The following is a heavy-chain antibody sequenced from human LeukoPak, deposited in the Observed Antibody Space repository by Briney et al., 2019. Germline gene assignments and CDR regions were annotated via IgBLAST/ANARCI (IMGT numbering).Heavy chain of an antibody. CDR3: ARDGYCSSTSCLYYYYMDV. J-gene: IGHJ6*03. V-gene: IGHV3-30*04. CDR1: GFTFGSYA. D-gene: IGHD2-2*03. Sequence: GRSLRLSCAASGFTFGSYAMHWVRQAPGKGLEWVAVISYDGSNKYYADSVKGRFTISRDNSKNTLYLQMNSLRAEDTAVYYCARDGYCSSTSCLYYYYMDVWGKGTTVTVSS. CDR2: ISYDGSNK.